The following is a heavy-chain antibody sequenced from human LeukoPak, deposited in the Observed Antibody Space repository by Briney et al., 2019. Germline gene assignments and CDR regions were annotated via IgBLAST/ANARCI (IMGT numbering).Heavy chain of an antibody. CDR2: INPSGGST. D-gene: IGHD1-26*01. CDR1: GYTFTSYY. V-gene: IGHV1-46*01. CDR3: ARAMGPTTNAYYFDY. J-gene: IGHJ4*02. Sequence: ASVKASCKASGYTFTSYYMHWVRQAPGQGLEWMGIINPSGGSTSYAQKFQGRVSMTRDTSTSTVYMELSSLRSEDTAVYYCARAMGPTTNAYYFDYWGQGTLVTVSS.